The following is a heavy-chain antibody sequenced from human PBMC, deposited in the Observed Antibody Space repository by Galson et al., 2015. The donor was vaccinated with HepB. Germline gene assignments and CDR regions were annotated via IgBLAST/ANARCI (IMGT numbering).Heavy chain of an antibody. Sequence: SLRLSCAASGFTFRIYDMHWVRQTTEKGLEWVSAIDTTDGTYYPDSVKGRFTISRDDARSSLYLQMNGLRAGDTAVYYCARGGGGQWLGEPTPLDGFVIWGQGTMVTVSS. CDR1: GFTFRIYD. CDR3: ARGGGGQWLGEPTPLDGFVI. CDR2: IDTTDGT. J-gene: IGHJ3*02. V-gene: IGHV3-13*01. D-gene: IGHD3-10*01.